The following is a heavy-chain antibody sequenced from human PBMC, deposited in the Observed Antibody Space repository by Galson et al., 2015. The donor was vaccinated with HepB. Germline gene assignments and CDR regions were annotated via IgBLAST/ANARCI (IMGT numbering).Heavy chain of an antibody. J-gene: IGHJ4*02. CDR2: ISYDGSNK. V-gene: IGHV3-30*18. Sequence: SLRLSCATSGFTFSSYGMHWVRQAPGKGLEWVAVISYDGSNKYYADSVKGRFTISRDNSKNTLYLQMNSLRAEDTAVYYCAKEGLLWAAAGMGPGDYWGQGTLVTVSS. CDR3: AKEGLLWAAAGMGPGDY. CDR1: GFTFSSYG. D-gene: IGHD6-13*01.